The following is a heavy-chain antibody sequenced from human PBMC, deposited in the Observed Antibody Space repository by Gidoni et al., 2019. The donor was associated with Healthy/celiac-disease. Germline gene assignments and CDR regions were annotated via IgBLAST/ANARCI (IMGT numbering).Heavy chain of an antibody. J-gene: IGHJ4*02. V-gene: IGHV3-33*01. CDR2: IWYDGSNK. Sequence: QVQLVESGGGVVQPGRSLRLYCAASGFTFSSYGMHWVRQAPGKGLEWVAVIWYDGSNKYYADSVKGRFTISRDNSKNTLYLQMNSLRAEDTAVYYCAREMATIIDYWGQGTLVTVSS. D-gene: IGHD5-12*01. CDR1: GFTFSSYG. CDR3: AREMATIIDY.